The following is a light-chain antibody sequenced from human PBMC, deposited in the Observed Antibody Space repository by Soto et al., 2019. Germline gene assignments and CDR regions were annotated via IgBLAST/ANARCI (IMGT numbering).Light chain of an antibody. Sequence: EIVLTQSPATLSLSPGERATLSCRATQSVTNYLAWYQQKPGQAPRLLIYDASNRATGIPARFSGSGSGTDFTLTISGLEPEDFATYYCQQVYSFPHTFGQGTKLEV. J-gene: IGKJ2*01. CDR3: QQVYSFPHT. CDR1: QSVTNY. CDR2: DAS. V-gene: IGKV3-11*01.